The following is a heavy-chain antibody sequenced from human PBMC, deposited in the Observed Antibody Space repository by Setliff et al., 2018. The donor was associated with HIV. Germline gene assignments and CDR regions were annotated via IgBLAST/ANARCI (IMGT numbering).Heavy chain of an antibody. V-gene: IGHV1-24*01. D-gene: IGHD3-10*01. J-gene: IGHJ1*01. CDR3: ARVVVRGVTFIAEYFQH. Sequence: ASVKVSCKVSGYTLTELSMHWVRQAPGKGLEWMGGFDPEDGETIYAQKFQGRVTMTEATSTDTAYMELSSLRSEDTAVYYCARVVVRGVTFIAEYFQHWGQGTLVTVSS. CDR1: GYTLTELS. CDR2: FDPEDGET.